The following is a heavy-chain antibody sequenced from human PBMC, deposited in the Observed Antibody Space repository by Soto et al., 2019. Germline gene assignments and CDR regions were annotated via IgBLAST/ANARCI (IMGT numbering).Heavy chain of an antibody. Sequence: YYWSWIRQPPGKGLEWVGSIFYSGNTNYNPSLKSRVTISVDTSKNQFSLKLSSVTAADTAVYYCARTRSQHDYWGQGTLVTVSS. CDR1: YY. J-gene: IGHJ4*02. CDR3: ARTRSQHDY. CDR2: IFYSGNT. V-gene: IGHV4-59*01.